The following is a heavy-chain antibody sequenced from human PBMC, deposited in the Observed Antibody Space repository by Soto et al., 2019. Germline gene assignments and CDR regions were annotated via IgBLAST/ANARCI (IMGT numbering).Heavy chain of an antibody. D-gene: IGHD3-22*01. Sequence: GGSLRLSCAASGFTFSSYGMHWVRRAPGKGLEWVAVISYDGSNKYYADSVKGRFTISRDNPKNTLYLQMNSLRAEDTAVYYCATAYYYDSSGYYADYYYYGMDVWGQGTTVTVSS. CDR3: ATAYYYDSSGYYADYYYYGMDV. CDR1: GFTFSSYG. CDR2: ISYDGSNK. V-gene: IGHV3-30*03. J-gene: IGHJ6*02.